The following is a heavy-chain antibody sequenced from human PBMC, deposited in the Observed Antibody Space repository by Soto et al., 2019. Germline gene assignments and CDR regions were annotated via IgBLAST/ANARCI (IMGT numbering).Heavy chain of an antibody. D-gene: IGHD6-6*01. V-gene: IGHV4-59*01. Sequence: SETLSLTCTVSGGSISSYYWSWIRQPPGKGLEWIGYIYYSGSTNYNPSLKSRVTISVDTSKNQFSLKLSSVTAADTAVYYCARDGAIAARHFDYWGQGTLVTVYS. CDR3: ARDGAIAARHFDY. CDR2: IYYSGST. J-gene: IGHJ4*02. CDR1: GGSISSYY.